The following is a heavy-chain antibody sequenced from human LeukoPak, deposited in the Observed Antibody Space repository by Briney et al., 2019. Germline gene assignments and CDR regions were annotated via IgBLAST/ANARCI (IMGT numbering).Heavy chain of an antibody. CDR2: VRSDGSNT. J-gene: IGHJ4*02. CDR3: AKDSSRNYFDY. CDR1: GFSLSGSD. Sequence: PGGSLRLSCAASGFSLSGSDIHWVRQAPGKGLEWVAFVRSDGSNTFYADSVKGRFTISRDNSKNTLYLQMNSLRAEDTAVYYCAKDSSRNYFDYWGQGTLVTVSS. V-gene: IGHV3-30*02.